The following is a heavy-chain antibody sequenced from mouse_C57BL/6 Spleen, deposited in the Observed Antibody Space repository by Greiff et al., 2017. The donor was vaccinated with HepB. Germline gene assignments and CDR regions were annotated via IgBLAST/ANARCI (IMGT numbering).Heavy chain of an antibody. Sequence: EVKLVESGGGLVKPGGSLKLSCAASGFTFSDYGMHWVRQAPEKGLEWVAYISSGSSTIYYADTVKGRFTISRDNAKNTLFLQMTSLRSEDTAMYYCAVYYDYDGGFAYWGQGTLVTVSA. CDR1: GFTFSDYG. D-gene: IGHD2-4*01. CDR2: ISSGSSTI. J-gene: IGHJ3*01. CDR3: AVYYDYDGGFAY. V-gene: IGHV5-17*01.